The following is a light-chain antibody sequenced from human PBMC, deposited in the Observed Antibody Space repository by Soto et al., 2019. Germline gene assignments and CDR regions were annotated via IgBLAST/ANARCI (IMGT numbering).Light chain of an antibody. J-gene: IGKJ2*01. CDR3: QDYGRSPYT. Sequence: EIVLTQSPGTLTLSPGERATLSCRASENVATSYLGWYQQKPGQAPRLLISGTSTRATGIPDRFSGAGSGTDFILSISRLEPEDSAIYFCQDYGRSPYTFGLGTKLEIK. V-gene: IGKV3-20*01. CDR1: ENVATSY. CDR2: GTS.